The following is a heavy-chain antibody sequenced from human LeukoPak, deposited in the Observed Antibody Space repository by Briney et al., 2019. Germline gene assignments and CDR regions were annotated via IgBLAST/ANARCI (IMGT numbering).Heavy chain of an antibody. D-gene: IGHD6-19*01. CDR2: IKQDGSKK. V-gene: IGHV3-7*01. CDR3: ASSSGWIIGY. CDR1: GFTFSNYW. Sequence: GGSLRLSCAASGFTFSNYWMNWVRQAPGKGLEWVANIKQDGSKKYYVDSVKGRFTISRDNAKNSLFLQMNSLRAEDTAVYYCASSSGWIIGYWGQGTLVTVSS. J-gene: IGHJ4*02.